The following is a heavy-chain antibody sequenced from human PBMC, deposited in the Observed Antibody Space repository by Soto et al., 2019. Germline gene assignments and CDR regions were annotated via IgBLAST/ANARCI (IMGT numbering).Heavy chain of an antibody. CDR3: AKDGVVRGWYFDY. V-gene: IGHV3-23*01. CDR2: IDGSGGST. D-gene: IGHD3-3*01. CDR1: GFTFSTYA. Sequence: VQLLESGGGLVQPGGSLRLSCAASGFTFSTYAMTWVRQAPGKGLEWVSTIDGSGGSTYYADSVKGRFTVSRDNSKNPLYLPMNSLRGEDTALYFCAKDGVVRGWYFDYWGQGTLVTVST. J-gene: IGHJ4*02.